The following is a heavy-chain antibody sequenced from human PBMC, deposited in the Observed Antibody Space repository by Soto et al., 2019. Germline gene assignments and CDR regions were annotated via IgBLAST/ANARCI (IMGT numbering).Heavy chain of an antibody. Sequence: TSETLSLTCTVSGGSISSGDYYWSWIRQPPGKGLEWIGYIYYSGSTYYNPSLKSRVTISVDTSKNQFSLKLSSVTAADTAVYYCASRLPGNWFDPWGQGTLVTVSS. CDR1: GGSISSGDYY. CDR2: IYYSGST. CDR3: ASRLPGNWFDP. V-gene: IGHV4-30-4*01. J-gene: IGHJ5*02.